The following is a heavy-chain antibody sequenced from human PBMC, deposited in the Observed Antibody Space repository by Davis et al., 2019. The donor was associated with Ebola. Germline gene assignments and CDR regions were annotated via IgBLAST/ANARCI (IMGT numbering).Heavy chain of an antibody. Sequence: GESLKISCTGSGFTFRSYSMIWVRQAPGKGLEWVSSIRSRSSYIYYADSVKGRFAISRDNAKNSLYLQMNRLRAEDTAVYYCTREGGGRSLGSCSRVSCTVDIWGQGILVTVSS. CDR3: TREGGGRSLGSCSRVSCTVDI. CDR1: GFTFRSYS. D-gene: IGHD2-15*01. CDR2: IRSRSSYI. J-gene: IGHJ4*02. V-gene: IGHV3-21*06.